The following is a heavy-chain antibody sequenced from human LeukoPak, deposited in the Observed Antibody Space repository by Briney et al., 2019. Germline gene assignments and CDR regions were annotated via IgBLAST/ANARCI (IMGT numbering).Heavy chain of an antibody. J-gene: IGHJ5*02. V-gene: IGHV1-18*01. CDR3: ARIVLLWFGELSPHGFDP. CDR2: ISVYNGNT. Sequence: GSVKVSCKASGYTFTSYGISWVRQAPGQGLEWMGWISVYNGNTNYAQKLQGRVTMTTDTSTSTAYMELRSLRSDDTAVYYCARIVLLWFGELSPHGFDPWGQGTLVTVSS. CDR1: GYTFTSYG. D-gene: IGHD3-10*01.